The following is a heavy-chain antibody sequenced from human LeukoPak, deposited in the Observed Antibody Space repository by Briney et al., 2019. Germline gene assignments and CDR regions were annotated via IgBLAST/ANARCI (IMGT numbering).Heavy chain of an antibody. V-gene: IGHV1-8*03. CDR2: MNPNSGNT. D-gene: IGHD6-13*01. Sequence: ASVKVSCKASGYTFTSYDINWVRQATGQGLEWMGWMNPNSGNTGYAQKFQGRVTITRNTSISTAYMELSSLRSEDTAVYYCARATLSGSWYYYYYMDVWGKGTTVTVSS. CDR3: ARATLSGSWYYYYYMDV. CDR1: GYTFTSYD. J-gene: IGHJ6*03.